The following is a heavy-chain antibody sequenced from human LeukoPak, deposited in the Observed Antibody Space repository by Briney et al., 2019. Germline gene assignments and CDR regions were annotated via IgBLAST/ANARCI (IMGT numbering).Heavy chain of an antibody. CDR3: ARVAAWELDFDY. D-gene: IGHD1-26*01. Sequence: GGSLRPSCAASGFTFSSYAMHWVRQAPGKGLEWVAVISYDGSNKYYADSAKGRFTISRDNSKNTLYLQMNSLRAEDTAVYYCARVAAWELDFDYWGQGTLVTVSS. V-gene: IGHV3-30-3*01. J-gene: IGHJ4*02. CDR2: ISYDGSNK. CDR1: GFTFSSYA.